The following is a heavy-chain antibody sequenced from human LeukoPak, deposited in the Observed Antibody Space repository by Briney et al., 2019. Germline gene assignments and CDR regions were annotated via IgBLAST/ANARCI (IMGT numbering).Heavy chain of an antibody. CDR2: IYPGDSDT. CDR1: GYSFTSYW. Sequence: GESLKISCQGSGYSFTSYWIGWVRQMPGKGLEWMGIIYPGDSDTRYSPSFQGQVTISADKSISTAYLQWSSLKASDTAMYYCARQFRGGPYYYYGMDVWGQGTTVTVSS. D-gene: IGHD2-15*01. CDR3: ARQFRGGPYYYYGMDV. V-gene: IGHV5-51*01. J-gene: IGHJ6*02.